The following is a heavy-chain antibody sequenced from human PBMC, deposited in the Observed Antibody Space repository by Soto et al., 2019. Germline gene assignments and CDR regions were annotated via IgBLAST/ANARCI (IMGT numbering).Heavy chain of an antibody. CDR3: ARVSWYFGYYCMDV. V-gene: IGHV4-59*01. CDR1: GGSISSYY. CDR2: IYYSGST. D-gene: IGHD6-13*01. Sequence: QVQLQESGPGLVKPSETLSLNCTVSGGSISSYYWSWIRQPPGKGLDWIGYIYYSGSTNYNPSLKSRVTISVDTSKNQFSLKLSSVIAADTAVYYCARVSWYFGYYCMDVWGQGTTVTVSS. J-gene: IGHJ6*02.